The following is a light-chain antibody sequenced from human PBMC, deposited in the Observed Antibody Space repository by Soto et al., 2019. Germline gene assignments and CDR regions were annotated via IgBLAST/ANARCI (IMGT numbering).Light chain of an antibody. V-gene: IGKV3-15*01. CDR2: GAS. J-gene: IGKJ5*01. Sequence: EIVLTQSPATLSVSPGNRATVSCRSSQSVNSNLAWYQQKPGEDPRLLIYGASTRATGTPTRFSGSGSGTEFTLTISSLQSEEFAVYFCQQYNNWPPYTFGQGTRLEIK. CDR3: QQYNNWPPYT. CDR1: QSVNSN.